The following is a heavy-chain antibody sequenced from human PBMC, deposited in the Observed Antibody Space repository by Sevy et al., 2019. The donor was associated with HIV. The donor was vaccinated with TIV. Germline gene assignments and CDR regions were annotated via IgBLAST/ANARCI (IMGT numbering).Heavy chain of an antibody. CDR1: GFTFSSYG. CDR2: IWYDGSNK. Sequence: GGSLRLSCAASGFTFSSYGMHWVRQAPGKGLEWVAVIWYDGSNKYYADSVKGRFTISRDNSKNTLYLQMNSLRAEDTAVYYCARESYYAKSRSAFDIWGQGTMVTASS. V-gene: IGHV3-33*01. CDR3: ARESYYAKSRSAFDI. J-gene: IGHJ3*02. D-gene: IGHD2-8*01.